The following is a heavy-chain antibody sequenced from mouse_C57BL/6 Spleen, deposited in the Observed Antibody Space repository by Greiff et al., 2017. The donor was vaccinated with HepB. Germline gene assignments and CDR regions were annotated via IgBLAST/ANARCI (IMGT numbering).Heavy chain of an antibody. V-gene: IGHV1-82*01. Sequence: VQLQQSGPELVKPGASVKISCKASGYAFSSSWMNWVKQRPGKGLEWIGRIYPGDGDTNYNGKFKGKATLTADKSSSTAYMQLSSLTSEDSAVYFCARSSEDYDGRFYAMDYWGQGTSVTVSS. CDR2: IYPGDGDT. CDR1: GYAFSSSW. D-gene: IGHD2-4*01. J-gene: IGHJ4*01. CDR3: ARSSEDYDGRFYAMDY.